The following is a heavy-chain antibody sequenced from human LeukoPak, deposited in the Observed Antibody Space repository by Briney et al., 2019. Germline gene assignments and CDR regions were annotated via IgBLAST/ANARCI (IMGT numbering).Heavy chain of an antibody. Sequence: GGSLRLSCAASGFTFSNAWMSWVRQAPGKGLEWVGRIKSKTDGGTTDYAAPVKGRFTISRDDSKNTLYLQMNSLKTEDTAVYYCTTDPEADCSSTSCSVADYWGQGTLVTVSS. CDR3: TTDPEADCSSTSCSVADY. V-gene: IGHV3-15*01. CDR2: IKSKTDGGTT. D-gene: IGHD2-2*01. J-gene: IGHJ4*02. CDR1: GFTFSNAW.